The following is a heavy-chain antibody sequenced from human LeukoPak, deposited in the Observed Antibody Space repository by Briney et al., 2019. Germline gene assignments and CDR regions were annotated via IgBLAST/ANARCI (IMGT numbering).Heavy chain of an antibody. CDR3: AREARWFGELLSAFDI. CDR1: GFTFSSYS. J-gene: IGHJ3*02. V-gene: IGHV3-21*01. Sequence: AGGSLRLSCAASGFTFSSYSMNWVRQAPGKGLEWVSSISSSSSYIYDADSVKGRFTISRDNAKNSLYLQMNSLRAEDTAVYYCAREARWFGELLSAFDIWGQGTMVTVSS. CDR2: ISSSSSYI. D-gene: IGHD3-10*01.